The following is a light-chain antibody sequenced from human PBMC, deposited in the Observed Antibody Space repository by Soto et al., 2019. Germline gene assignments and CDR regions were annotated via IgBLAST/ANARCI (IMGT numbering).Light chain of an antibody. Sequence: QSVLTQPPSVSGAPGQRVTISCTGSSSNIGAGYDVHWYQQLPGRAPKLLIYGNTNRPSGVPDRCSGSKSGTSASLSITGVQDEDEADYYCLSIDSGRRVVFGGGTKVTVL. J-gene: IGLJ2*01. CDR1: SSNIGAGYD. CDR2: GNT. CDR3: LSIDSGRRVV. V-gene: IGLV1-40*01.